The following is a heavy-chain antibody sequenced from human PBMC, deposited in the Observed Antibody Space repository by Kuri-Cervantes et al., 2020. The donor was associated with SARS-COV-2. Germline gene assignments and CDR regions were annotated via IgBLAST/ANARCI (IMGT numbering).Heavy chain of an antibody. Sequence: LSLTCAASGCTFSRDTMYWVRQAPGKGLVWVSRMNGDGSSITYADSVKGRFTISRDNAKNTLYLQMNSLRVEDTAVYYCAMYSSGYYHASPDAFDIWGQGTMVTVSS. CDR2: MNGDGSSI. V-gene: IGHV3-74*01. CDR1: GCTFSRDT. J-gene: IGHJ3*02. CDR3: AMYSSGYYHASPDAFDI. D-gene: IGHD3-22*01.